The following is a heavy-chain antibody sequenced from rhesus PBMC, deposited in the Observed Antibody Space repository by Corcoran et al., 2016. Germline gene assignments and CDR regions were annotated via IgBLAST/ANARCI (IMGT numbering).Heavy chain of an antibody. CDR3: ARDSRQRLVRTGLDS. V-gene: IGHV4-127*01. CDR1: GYSISSGSG. Sequence: QVQLQESGPGLVKPSETLSLTCAVSGYSISSGSGWSWIRQPPGKGLEWIGYIGGSSGSTNYNPSLDNRVTISKDTSTNQFSLKLDSVTAADTAVYYCARDSRQRLVRTGLDSWGQGVVVTVSS. CDR2: IGGSSGST. D-gene: IGHD6S26*01. J-gene: IGHJ6*01.